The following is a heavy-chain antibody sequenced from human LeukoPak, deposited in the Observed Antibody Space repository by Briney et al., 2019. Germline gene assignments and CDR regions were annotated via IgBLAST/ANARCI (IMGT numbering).Heavy chain of an antibody. D-gene: IGHD4-17*01. CDR2: VIPMFDIV. V-gene: IGHV1-69*04. J-gene: IGHJ4*02. CDR1: GTFSTHA. Sequence: SVKVSCKASGTFSTHALSWVRQAPGQGLEWVGRVIPMFDIVIYAQKFQDRVTITTDKSTSTAYMELSSLRSEDTAVYYCARDSKTLTTEPGHFDYWGQGTLVSVSP. CDR3: ARDSKTLTTEPGHFDY.